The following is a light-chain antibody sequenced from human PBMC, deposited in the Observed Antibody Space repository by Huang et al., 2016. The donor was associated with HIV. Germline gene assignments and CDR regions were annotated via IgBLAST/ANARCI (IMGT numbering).Light chain of an antibody. J-gene: IGKJ1*01. CDR1: QSVSNN. Sequence: EIVMTQSPATLSVSPGERATLSCRASQSVSNNLAWSQQKLGQAPRLLIYGASPRATGIPARFSGSGSGTDFTLTISSLQSEDFAVYYCQQYSDWPLWTFGQGSKVEIK. CDR3: QQYSDWPLWT. V-gene: IGKV3-15*01. CDR2: GAS.